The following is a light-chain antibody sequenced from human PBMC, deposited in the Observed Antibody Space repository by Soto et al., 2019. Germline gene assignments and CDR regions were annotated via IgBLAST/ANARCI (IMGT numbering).Light chain of an antibody. CDR3: QQYGSSPL. CDR1: QSVTSNY. Sequence: PGERATLSCRASQSVTSNYLALYQQKPGQAPRLLIYGASTRATGIADRFSGSGSGTDFTLTISRLEPEDFAIYYCQQYGSSPLFGQGTRLEIK. J-gene: IGKJ5*01. V-gene: IGKV3-20*01. CDR2: GAS.